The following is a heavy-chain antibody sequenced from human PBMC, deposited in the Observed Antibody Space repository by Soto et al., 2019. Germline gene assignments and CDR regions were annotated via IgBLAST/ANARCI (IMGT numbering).Heavy chain of an antibody. D-gene: IGHD3-16*02. CDR3: AREPEGITFGGVIVI. Sequence: GASVEVSCKASGYTFTSYYMHWVLQAPGQGLEWMGIINPSGGSTSYAQKFQGRVTMTRDTSTSTVYMELSSLRSEDTAVYYCAREPEGITFGGVIVIWGQGTLVTVSS. CDR2: INPSGGST. J-gene: IGHJ4*02. CDR1: GYTFTSYY. V-gene: IGHV1-46*01.